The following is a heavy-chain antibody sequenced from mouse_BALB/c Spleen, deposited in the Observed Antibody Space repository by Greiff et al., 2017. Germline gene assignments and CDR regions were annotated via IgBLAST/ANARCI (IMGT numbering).Heavy chain of an antibody. D-gene: IGHD3-2*01. CDR3: NADSSGSAY. CDR1: GFNIKDYY. CDR2: IDPENGDT. V-gene: IGHV14-4*02. J-gene: IGHJ3*01. Sequence: EVKLQESGAELVRSGASVKLSCTASGFNIKDYYMHWVKQRPEQGLEWIGWIDPENGDTEYAPKFQGKATMTADTSSNTAYLQLSSLTSEDTAVYYCNADSSGSAYWGQGTLVTVSA.